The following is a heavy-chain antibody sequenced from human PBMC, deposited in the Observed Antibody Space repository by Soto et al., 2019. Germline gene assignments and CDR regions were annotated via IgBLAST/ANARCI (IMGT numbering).Heavy chain of an antibody. D-gene: IGHD1-26*01. J-gene: IGHJ4*02. CDR2: ISYYGTNE. CDR1: GCTFSGYG. V-gene: IGHV3-30*18. Sequence: LRLDCGGSGCTFSGYGIDGVRQAPGKGLEWVAVISYYGTNEYYEDSVKGRFTISRDNSKNTLYLQMNSLRIEDTAVYFCAKEDPSGRYSLDYWGQRSQVTFSS. CDR3: AKEDPSGRYSLDY.